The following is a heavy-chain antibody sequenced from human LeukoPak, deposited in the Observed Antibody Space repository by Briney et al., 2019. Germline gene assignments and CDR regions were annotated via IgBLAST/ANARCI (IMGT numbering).Heavy chain of an antibody. D-gene: IGHD4-11*01. V-gene: IGHV3-33*01. J-gene: IGHJ4*02. CDR3: ARGVHDYSDFPGFGY. Sequence: GGSLRLSCAASGFTFSSYGMHWVRQAPGKGLEWVAVIWYDGSNKYYADSVKGRFTISRDNSKNTLYLQMNSLRAEDTAVYYCARGVHDYSDFPGFGYWGQGTLVTVSS. CDR1: GFTFSSYG. CDR2: IWYDGSNK.